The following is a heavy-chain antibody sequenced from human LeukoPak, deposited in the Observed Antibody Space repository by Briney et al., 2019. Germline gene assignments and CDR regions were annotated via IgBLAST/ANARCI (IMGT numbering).Heavy chain of an antibody. J-gene: IGHJ1*01. CDR3: ATDSSSWSRAGYFQH. CDR1: GGSISSYY. Sequence: SETLSLTCTVSGGSISSYYWSRIRQPPGKGLEWIGYIYYSGSTNYNPSLKSRVTISVDTSKNQFSLKLSSVTAADTAVYYCATDSSSWSRAGYFQHWGQGTLVTVSS. CDR2: IYYSGST. D-gene: IGHD6-13*01. V-gene: IGHV4-59*01.